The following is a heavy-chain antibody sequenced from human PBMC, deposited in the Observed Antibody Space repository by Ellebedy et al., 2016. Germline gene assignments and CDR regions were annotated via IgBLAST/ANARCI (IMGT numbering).Heavy chain of an antibody. CDR2: MNQDGREK. Sequence: GGSLRLSXEASGFIFKNHWMAWVRQAPGKGLEWVANMNQDGREKYYVNSVKGRFTISRDNAQNSLYLQMSSLRAEDTAVYYCARGYCSGGTCYGAGFDYWGQGTLVTVSS. CDR3: ARGYCSGGTCYGAGFDY. J-gene: IGHJ4*02. CDR1: GFIFKNHW. D-gene: IGHD2-15*01. V-gene: IGHV3-7*04.